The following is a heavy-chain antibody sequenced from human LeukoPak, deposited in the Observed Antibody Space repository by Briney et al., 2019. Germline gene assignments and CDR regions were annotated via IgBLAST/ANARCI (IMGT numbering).Heavy chain of an antibody. J-gene: IGHJ4*02. Sequence: SETLSFTCAVYGGSFSGYYWSWIRQPPGKGLEWIGEINHSGSTNYNPSLKSRVTISVDTSKNQFSLKLSSVTAADTAVYYCARIGMVATNYWGQGTLVTVSS. V-gene: IGHV4-34*01. D-gene: IGHD5-12*01. CDR1: GGSFSGYY. CDR2: INHSGST. CDR3: ARIGMVATNY.